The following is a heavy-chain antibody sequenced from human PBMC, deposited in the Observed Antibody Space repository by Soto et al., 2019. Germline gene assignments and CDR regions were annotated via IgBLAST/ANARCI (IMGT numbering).Heavy chain of an antibody. CDR2: LYYSGST. CDR1: GGSISSGGYY. Sequence: QVQLQESGPGLVKPSQTLSLTCTVSGGSISSGGYYWSWIRQHPGKGLEWIGYLYYSGSTYYNPFLRSRVTLSVDPSKSQFALELGSVTAADTAVYYCARDCYDIYHAFDIWGQGTMVTVSS. V-gene: IGHV4-31*03. CDR3: ARDCYDIYHAFDI. D-gene: IGHD3-9*01. J-gene: IGHJ3*02.